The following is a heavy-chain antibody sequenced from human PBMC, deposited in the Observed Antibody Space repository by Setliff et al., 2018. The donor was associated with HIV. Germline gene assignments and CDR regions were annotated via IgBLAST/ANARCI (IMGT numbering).Heavy chain of an antibody. Sequence: GGSLRLSCPAPGFTFINYYMAWVRQHPGKGLEWVANINLDGSGTHYVDSVKGRFTISRDNAKNSLYLRLNSLRVDDTAVYYCVRDSARPGGITPPWGQGTLVTVSS. D-gene: IGHD3-16*01. CDR1: GFTFINYY. CDR3: VRDSARPGGITPP. CDR2: INLDGSGT. V-gene: IGHV3-7*03. J-gene: IGHJ5*02.